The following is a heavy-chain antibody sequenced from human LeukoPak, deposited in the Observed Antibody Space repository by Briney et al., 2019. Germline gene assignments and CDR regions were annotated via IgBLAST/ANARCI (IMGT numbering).Heavy chain of an antibody. CDR1: GGTFSSYA. V-gene: IGHV1-24*01. Sequence: ASVKVSCKASGGTFSSYAISWVRQAPGQGLEWMGGFDPEDGETIYAQKFQGRVTMTEDTSTDTAYMELSSLRSEDTAVYYCATWDPPRFGEFSPGLDYWGQGTLVTVSS. D-gene: IGHD3-10*01. J-gene: IGHJ4*02. CDR3: ATWDPPRFGEFSPGLDY. CDR2: FDPEDGET.